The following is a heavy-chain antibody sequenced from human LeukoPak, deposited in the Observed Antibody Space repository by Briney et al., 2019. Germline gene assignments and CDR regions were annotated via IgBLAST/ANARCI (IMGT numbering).Heavy chain of an antibody. J-gene: IGHJ4*02. CDR1: GGSFSGYY. D-gene: IGHD6-13*01. CDR2: INHSGST. V-gene: IGHV4-34*01. Sequence: SETLSLTCAVYGGSFSGYYWSWIRQPPGKGLERIGEINHSGSTNYNPSLKSRVTISVDTSKNQFSLRLSSVTAADTAVYYCARGLRLGIAAAGIWGQGTLVTVSS. CDR3: ARGLRLGIAAAGI.